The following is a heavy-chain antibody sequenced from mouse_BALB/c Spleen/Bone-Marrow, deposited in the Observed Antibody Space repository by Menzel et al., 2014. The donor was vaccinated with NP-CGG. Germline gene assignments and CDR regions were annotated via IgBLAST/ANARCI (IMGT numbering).Heavy chain of an antibody. Sequence: VKLVESGAELVRPGTSVKISCKASGYTFTNYWLGWVKQRPGHGLEWIGDIYPGGGYTNYNEKFKGKATLTADTSSSTAYMQLSSLTSEDSAVYFCARRGTGVDYWGQGTTLTCTS. D-gene: IGHD4-1*01. V-gene: IGHV1-63*02. CDR2: IYPGGGYT. J-gene: IGHJ2*01. CDR1: GYTFTNYW. CDR3: ARRGTGVDY.